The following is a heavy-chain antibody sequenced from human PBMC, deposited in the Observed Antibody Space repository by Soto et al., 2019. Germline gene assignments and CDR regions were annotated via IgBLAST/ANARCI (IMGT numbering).Heavy chain of an antibody. V-gene: IGHV1-18*04. CDR1: GYTFTSHG. CDR2: NNVYNGDT. D-gene: IGHD5-12*01. J-gene: IGHJ4*02. Sequence: QVQLVQSGAELKKPGASMKVSCKSSGYTFTSHGISWVRQAPGQDLEWMGWNNVYNGDTNYARKFQGRVSMTADSSTNTAYLELRSLRSDDTAVYYCARDALSGHLLATIHFDQWGEGTIV. CDR3: ARDALSGHLLATIHFDQ.